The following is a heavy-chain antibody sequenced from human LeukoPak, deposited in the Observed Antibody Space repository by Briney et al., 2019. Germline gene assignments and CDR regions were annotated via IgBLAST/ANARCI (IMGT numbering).Heavy chain of an antibody. CDR3: ARKQQLVRPGIGAMDV. D-gene: IGHD6-13*01. CDR2: INHSGST. CDR1: GGSFSGYY. Sequence: PSVTLSLTCAVCGGSFSGYYWSWIRQPPGKGLEWIGEINHSGSTNYNPSLKSRVTISVDTSKNQFSLKLSSVTAADTAVYYCARKQQLVRPGIGAMDVWGKGTTVTVSS. V-gene: IGHV4-34*01. J-gene: IGHJ6*03.